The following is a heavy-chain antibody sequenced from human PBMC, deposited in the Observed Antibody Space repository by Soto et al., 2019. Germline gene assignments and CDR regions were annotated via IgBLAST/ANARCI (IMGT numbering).Heavy chain of an antibody. V-gene: IGHV3-53*02. CDR2: TFTGGSI. D-gene: IGHD1-26*01. Sequence: EVQLVETGGGLIQPGGSLRLSCLASGFSVTTNYIIWVRQPPGKGLEWVSTTFTGGSIHYADSVKGRFSISRDNSKNTAYLQMNNLRVEDTAVYYCAKKPPSSIQGWAFGMDVWGQGTTVSVSS. CDR3: AKKPPSSIQGWAFGMDV. J-gene: IGHJ6*02. CDR1: GFSVTTNY.